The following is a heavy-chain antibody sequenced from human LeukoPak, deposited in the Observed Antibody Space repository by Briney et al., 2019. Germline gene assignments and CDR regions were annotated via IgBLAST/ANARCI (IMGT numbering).Heavy chain of an antibody. V-gene: IGHV3-23*01. CDR3: ASLYSTYY. J-gene: IGHJ4*02. Sequence: GGSLRLSCAASGLTFSSYAMTWVRQAPGKGLEWVSGISSSGGSTYYADSVKGRFTISRDNSKNTLYLQMNSPRAEDTALYYCASLYSTYYWGQGTLVTVSS. CDR2: ISSSGGST. D-gene: IGHD6-13*01. CDR1: GLTFSSYA.